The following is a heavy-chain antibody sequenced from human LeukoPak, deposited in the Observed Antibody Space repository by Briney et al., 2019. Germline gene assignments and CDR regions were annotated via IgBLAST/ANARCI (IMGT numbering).Heavy chain of an antibody. Sequence: GGSLRLSCAASGFTFSSYWMHWVRQAPGKGLVWVSRINSDGSSTSYADSVNGRFTISRDNAKNTLYLQMNSLRAEDTAVYYCATEEYCSGGSCYSYVFYWGQGTLVTVSS. CDR3: ATEEYCSGGSCYSYVFY. CDR2: INSDGSST. CDR1: GFTFSSYW. D-gene: IGHD2-15*01. J-gene: IGHJ4*02. V-gene: IGHV3-74*01.